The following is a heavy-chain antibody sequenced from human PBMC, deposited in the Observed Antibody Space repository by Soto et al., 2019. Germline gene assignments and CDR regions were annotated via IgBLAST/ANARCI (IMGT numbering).Heavy chain of an antibody. J-gene: IGHJ4*02. V-gene: IGHV3-23*01. CDR3: AIIPTFMVRTPRDN. Sequence: VQLSESGGGLVQPGGSLRLSCLTSGFTFSDSSMNWVRQAPGQGLEWVSSIGLFERNTYYADSVKGRFTISRDTSKSTLYLQMKDLRVEDTAVYYCAIIPTFMVRTPRDNGGQGTAVTVSS. CDR2: IGLFERNT. CDR1: GFTFSDSS. D-gene: IGHD2-21*01.